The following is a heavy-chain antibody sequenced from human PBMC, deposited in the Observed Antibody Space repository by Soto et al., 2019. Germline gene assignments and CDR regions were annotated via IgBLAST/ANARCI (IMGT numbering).Heavy chain of an antibody. V-gene: IGHV1-8*02. CDR1: GYTFTSYD. J-gene: IGHJ5*02. CDR2: MNPNSGNT. CDR3: AGDGVGWFDP. D-gene: IGHD2-15*01. Sequence: QVQLVQSGAEVKKPGASVKVSCKASGYTFTSYDINWVRQATGQGLEWMGWMNPNSGNTGYAQKFQGRVTMTRNTSISTAYMEPRRQRSEDTAGYYRAGDGVGWFDPWGQGTLVSVSS.